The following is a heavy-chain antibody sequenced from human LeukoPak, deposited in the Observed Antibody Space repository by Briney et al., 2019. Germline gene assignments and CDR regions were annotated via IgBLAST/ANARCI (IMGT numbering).Heavy chain of an antibody. CDR3: AIDGSTWYYFDY. CDR2: HNPNSGPT. D-gene: IGHD6-13*01. CDR1: GYTFTDQY. Sequence: GASVKVSRKSSGYTFTDQYIHWVRQPPGQGLEGMGWHNPNSGPTKYAQKFQSRGTMTRDTSISTAYMELSRLRSDDTAVYYCAIDGSTWYYFDYWGQGTLVTVSS. J-gene: IGHJ4*02. V-gene: IGHV1-2*02.